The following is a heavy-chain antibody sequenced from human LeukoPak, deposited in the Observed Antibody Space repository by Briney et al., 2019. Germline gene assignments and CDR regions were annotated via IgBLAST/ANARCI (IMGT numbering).Heavy chain of an antibody. CDR1: GYTFTSFD. Sequence: ASVRVSCKASGYTFTSFDINWVRQAPGQGLEWMVYLSPKSGDTAYAPKFLGRVTMTRNISISTAYMELSSLTSEDTAVYYCATEGVGVSSSLYRQQFYMDDWGIGTTVTVSS. D-gene: IGHD6-6*01. CDR3: ATEGVGVSSSLYRQQFYMDD. V-gene: IGHV1-8*01. J-gene: IGHJ6*03. CDR2: LSPKSGDT.